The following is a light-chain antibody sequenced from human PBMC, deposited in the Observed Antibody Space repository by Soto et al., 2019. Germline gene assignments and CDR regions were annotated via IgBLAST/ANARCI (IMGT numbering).Light chain of an antibody. CDR1: SGHSSYA. Sequence: QSVLTQSPSASASLGASVKLTCTLSSGHSSYAIAWHQQQPEKGPRYLMKVNSDGSHSKGDGIPDRFSGSSSGAERYLTISSLQSEDEADYYCQTWGSGIYWVFGGGTKVTVL. CDR3: QTWGSGIYWV. J-gene: IGLJ3*02. CDR2: VNSDGSH. V-gene: IGLV4-69*01.